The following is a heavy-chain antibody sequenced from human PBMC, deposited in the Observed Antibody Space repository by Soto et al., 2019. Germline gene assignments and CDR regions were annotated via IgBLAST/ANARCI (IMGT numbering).Heavy chain of an antibody. V-gene: IGHV3-30-3*01. D-gene: IGHD3-9*01. CDR1: GFTFNTFA. CDR2: ISYDGSHK. CDR3: ARDRADGLRSFDWLCLDY. Sequence: QVQLVESGGGVVQPGRSLRLSCATSGFTFNTFAMHWVRQAPGKGLEWLAVISYDGSHKYYADSMKGRIIISRDNSKNTLKLQMKALRGEDTAVYYCARDRADGLRSFDWLCLDYWGQGTLVIVSS. J-gene: IGHJ4*02.